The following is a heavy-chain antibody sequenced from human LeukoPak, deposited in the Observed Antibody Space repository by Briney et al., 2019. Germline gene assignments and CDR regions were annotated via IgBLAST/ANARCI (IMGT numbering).Heavy chain of an antibody. D-gene: IGHD2-15*01. V-gene: IGHV3-21*01. CDR2: ISSSSSYI. CDR1: GFTFSSYS. J-gene: IGHJ3*02. CDR3: ARDLNYSGAFDI. Sequence: GGSLRLSCAASGFTFSSYSMNWVRQAPGKGLEWVSSISSSSSYIYYADSVKGRFTISRDNAKNSLYLQMNSLRAEDTAVYYCARDLNYSGAFDIWGQGTMVTVSS.